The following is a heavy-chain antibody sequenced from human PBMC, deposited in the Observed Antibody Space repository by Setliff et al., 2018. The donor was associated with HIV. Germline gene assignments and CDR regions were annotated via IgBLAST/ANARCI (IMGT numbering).Heavy chain of an antibody. CDR2: IYTSGST. J-gene: IGHJ4*02. D-gene: IGHD3-10*01. V-gene: IGHV4-61*02. Sequence: SETLSLTCTVSGGSISSGTYYWSWIRQPAGKGLEWIGRIYTSGSTNYNPSLKSRVTISVDTSKNQLSLKLSSVTAADAAVYYCARESYFYCFDYWGQGTLVTVSS. CDR1: GGSISSGTYY. CDR3: ARESYFYCFDY.